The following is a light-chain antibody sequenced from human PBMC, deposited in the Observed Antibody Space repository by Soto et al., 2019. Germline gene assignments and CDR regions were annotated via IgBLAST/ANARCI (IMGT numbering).Light chain of an antibody. V-gene: IGKV3-11*01. CDR3: QQRHNWPIT. Sequence: EIVLTQSPATLSLSPGERATLSCSASQSVSGYLAWYQQRPGQPPRLLIYDTSNRATGIPARFSGSGSGTDFTLTISGLEPADLGVYYCQQRHNWPITFGQGTRLEIK. CDR2: DTS. CDR1: QSVSGY. J-gene: IGKJ5*01.